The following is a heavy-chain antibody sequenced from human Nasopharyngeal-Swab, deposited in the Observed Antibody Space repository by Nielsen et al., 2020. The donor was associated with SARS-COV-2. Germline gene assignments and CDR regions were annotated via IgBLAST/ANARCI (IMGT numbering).Heavy chain of an antibody. Sequence: SETLSLTCALHGGSFSGYYWSWIRPPPRKGLEWIGEINHCGRTNYNPSLKSRVTISVDTSKNTFSLKLSSVTAADTAVYYCARGWRITIFGVVIKGLYFDYWVQGTLVTVSS. V-gene: IGHV4-34*01. CDR1: GGSFSGYY. J-gene: IGHJ4*02. CDR3: ARGWRITIFGVVIKGLYFDY. D-gene: IGHD3-3*01. CDR2: INHCGRT.